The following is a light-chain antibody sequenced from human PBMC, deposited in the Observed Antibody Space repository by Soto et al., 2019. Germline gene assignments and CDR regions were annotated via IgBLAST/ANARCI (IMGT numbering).Light chain of an antibody. J-gene: IGKJ1*01. CDR3: QTYNFYSRT. CDR2: KAS. V-gene: IGKV1-5*03. Sequence: DIQMTQSPSTLSASVGDTVTITCRASQTISNWLAWYQQKPGKAPKLLIYKASSLQSGVPSRFSGFGSWTGFTFTISSPQANCFATYYYQTYNFYSRTFGQGTYVEIK. CDR1: QTISNW.